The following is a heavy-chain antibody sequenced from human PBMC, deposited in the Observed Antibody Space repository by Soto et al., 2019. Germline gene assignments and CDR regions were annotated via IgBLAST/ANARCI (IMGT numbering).Heavy chain of an antibody. CDR3: AFCSGYYFNWFYP. V-gene: IGHV4-31*03. J-gene: IGHJ5*02. CDR2: IYYSGST. D-gene: IGHD3-22*01. Sequence: NPSETLSLTCTVSGGSISSGGYYWSWIRQHPGKGLEWIGYIYYSGSTYYNPSLKSRVTISVDTSKNQFSLKLSSVTAADTAVYYCAFCSGYYFNWFYPWGLGALVPVSS. CDR1: GGSISSGGYY.